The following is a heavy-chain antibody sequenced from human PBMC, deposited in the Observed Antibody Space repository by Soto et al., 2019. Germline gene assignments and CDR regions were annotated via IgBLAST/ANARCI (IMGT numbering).Heavy chain of an antibody. J-gene: IGHJ4*02. V-gene: IGHV3-30*18. CDR1: GFTFSSYA. CDR2: ISYDGSKK. CDR3: AKGPSYGDSYFDY. D-gene: IGHD4-17*01. Sequence: QVQLVESGGGVVQPRRSLRLSCAASGFTFSSYAMHWVRQAPGKGLEWVAIISYDGSKKYYADSVKGRFTISRDNSKNTLYVQMNSLRTEDTAEYYCAKGPSYGDSYFDYWGQGTLVTVSS.